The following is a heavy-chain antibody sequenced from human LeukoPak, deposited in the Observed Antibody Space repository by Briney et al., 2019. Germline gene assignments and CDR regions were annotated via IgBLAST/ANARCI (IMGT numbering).Heavy chain of an antibody. Sequence: AASVKVSCKASGYTFTSYYMHWVRQAPGQGLEWMGIINPSVGSTSYAQKFQGRVTMTRDMSTSTVYMELSSLRSEDTAVYYCARVLPRGYYYGLGSYPPDYWGQGTLVTVSS. D-gene: IGHD3-10*01. J-gene: IGHJ4*02. V-gene: IGHV1-46*01. CDR3: ARVLPRGYYYGLGSYPPDY. CDR1: GYTFTSYY. CDR2: INPSVGST.